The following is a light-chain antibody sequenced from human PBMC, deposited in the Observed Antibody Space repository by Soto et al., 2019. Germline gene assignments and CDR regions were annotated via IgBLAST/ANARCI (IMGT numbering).Light chain of an antibody. CDR2: DVS. CDR3: CSYAGSYPYV. J-gene: IGLJ1*01. Sequence: QSVLTQPRSVSGSPGQSVTISCTGSSSDVGGYNYVSWYQHHPGKAPKLMTYDVSKRPSGVPDRFSGSKSGDTDYLTSSVLQPADDADYYFCSYAGSYPYVFGSGTKLTVL. V-gene: IGLV2-11*01. CDR1: SSDVGGYNY.